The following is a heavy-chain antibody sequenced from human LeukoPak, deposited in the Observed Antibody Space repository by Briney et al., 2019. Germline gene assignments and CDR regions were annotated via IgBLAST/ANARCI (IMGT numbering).Heavy chain of an antibody. CDR1: GFTFSSYS. CDR2: ISSSSSYI. V-gene: IGHV3-21*01. Sequence: PGGSLRLSCAASGFTFSSYSMNWVRQAPGKGLEWVSSISSSSSYIYYADSVKGRFTISRDNAKNSLYLQMNSLRAEDTAVYYCARGLRRGYSYGFDYWGQGTLVTVSS. D-gene: IGHD5-18*01. CDR3: ARGLRRGYSYGFDY. J-gene: IGHJ4*02.